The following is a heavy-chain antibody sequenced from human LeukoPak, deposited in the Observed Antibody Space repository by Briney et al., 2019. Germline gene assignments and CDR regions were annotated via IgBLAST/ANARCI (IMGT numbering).Heavy chain of an antibody. D-gene: IGHD6-19*01. Sequence: SVKVSCKASGGTFSSYAISWVRQAPGQGLEWMGRIISIFRTANYAQKFQGRVTITTDESTNTAYMELSSLRSEDTAVYYCARGNWDSSGWYYDYWGQGTLVTVSS. V-gene: IGHV1-69*05. CDR1: GGTFSSYA. J-gene: IGHJ4*02. CDR3: ARGNWDSSGWYYDY. CDR2: IISIFRTA.